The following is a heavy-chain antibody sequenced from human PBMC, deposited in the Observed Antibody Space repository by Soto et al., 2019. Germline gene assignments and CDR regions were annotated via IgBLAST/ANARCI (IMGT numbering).Heavy chain of an antibody. V-gene: IGHV3-23*01. CDR2: ISGSGGST. CDR1: GFTFSSYA. CDR3: ARGSARPSGKRAANWQAWIPTRSWFDP. Sequence: GGSLRLSCAASGFTFSSYAMSWVRQAPGKGLEWVSAISGSGGSTYYADSVKGRFTISRDNSKNTLYLQMNSLRAEDTAVYYCARGSARPSGKRAANWQAWIPTRSWFDPWGQGTLVTVSS. D-gene: IGHD1-1*01. J-gene: IGHJ5*02.